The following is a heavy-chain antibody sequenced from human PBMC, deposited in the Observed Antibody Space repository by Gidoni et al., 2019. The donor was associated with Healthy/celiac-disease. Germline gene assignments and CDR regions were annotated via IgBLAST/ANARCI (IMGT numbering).Heavy chain of an antibody. Sequence: QVQLLESGGGLVQPGRSLRLSCAAYGLTLSSYGMHWVRPAPVKGLEWVAVIWYDGSKKDYADSVKGRFTISRDNSKNTLYLQMNSLRAEDTAVYYCARDEGYSSGWYDGRFDYWGQGTLVTVSS. CDR2: IWYDGSKK. J-gene: IGHJ4*02. D-gene: IGHD6-19*01. V-gene: IGHV3-33*01. CDR1: GLTLSSYG. CDR3: ARDEGYSSGWYDGRFDY.